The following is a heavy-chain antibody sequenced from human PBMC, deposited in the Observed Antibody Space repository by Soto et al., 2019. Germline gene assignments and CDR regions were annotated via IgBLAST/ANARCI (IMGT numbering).Heavy chain of an antibody. CDR1: GFIFSSYA. CDR2: ISGSGAST. J-gene: IGHJ6*02. V-gene: IGHV3-23*01. CDR3: AKDHYCDSSGYSVSYYYYGMDV. Sequence: GGSLRLSCAASGFIFSSYAMNWVRQAPGKGLEWVSAISGSGASTYYADSVRGRFTISRDNSKNTVYLQMNSLRAEDTAVYHCAKDHYCDSSGYSVSYYYYGMDVWGQGTTVTVSS. D-gene: IGHD3-22*01.